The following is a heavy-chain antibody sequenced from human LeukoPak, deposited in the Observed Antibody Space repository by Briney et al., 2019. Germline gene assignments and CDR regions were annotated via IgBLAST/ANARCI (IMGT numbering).Heavy chain of an antibody. V-gene: IGHV4-59*08. Sequence: SETLSLTSTVSGGSFSSYYWSWIRQPPGKGLEWIGHISYTGSTNYNPSLKSRVTISIDTSKNQFSLKLSSVTAADTAVYYCARRGYSYETYYFDYWGQGALVTVSS. CDR1: GGSFSSYY. J-gene: IGHJ4*02. CDR3: ARRGYSYETYYFDY. D-gene: IGHD5-18*01. CDR2: ISYTGST.